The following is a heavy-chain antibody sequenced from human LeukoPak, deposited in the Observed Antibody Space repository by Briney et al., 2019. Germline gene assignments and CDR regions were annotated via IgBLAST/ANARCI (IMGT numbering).Heavy chain of an antibody. D-gene: IGHD3-10*01. V-gene: IGHV3-23*01. CDR2: ISRSGGST. Sequence: GGSLRLSCAASGFTFSNAWMSWVRQAPGKGLEWVSAISRSGGSTYYADSVKGRFTISRDNSKNTLYLQMTSLRAEDTAVYYCAKPLNYYGSGSYYNPSHGMDVWGQGTTVTVSS. CDR3: AKPLNYYGSGSYYNPSHGMDV. J-gene: IGHJ6*02. CDR1: GFTFSNAW.